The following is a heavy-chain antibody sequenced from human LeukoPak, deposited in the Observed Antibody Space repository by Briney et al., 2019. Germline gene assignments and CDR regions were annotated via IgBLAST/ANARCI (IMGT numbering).Heavy chain of an antibody. CDR2: ISSSGSTI. D-gene: IGHD3-10*02. Sequence: GGSLRLSCAASGFTFSSYSMNWVRQAPGKGLEWVSAISSSGSTIYYADSVKGRFTISRDNAKNSLYLQMNSLRAEDTAVYYCAELGITMIGGVWGKGTTVTISS. V-gene: IGHV3-48*04. CDR3: AELGITMIGGV. J-gene: IGHJ6*04. CDR1: GFTFSSYS.